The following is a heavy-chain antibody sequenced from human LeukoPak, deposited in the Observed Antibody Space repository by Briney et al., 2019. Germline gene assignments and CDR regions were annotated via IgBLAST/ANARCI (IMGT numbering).Heavy chain of an antibody. J-gene: IGHJ3*01. V-gene: IGHV3-23*01. CDR1: GFTFSTSA. Sequence: GGSLRLSCAASGFTFSTSAMNWVRQAPGKALEWVSGISSSGTSTYYADSVKGRFTMSRDNTKNMLYLQMNSLTAEDTAVYYCAKPLPRAIVRPTDVGAFDVWGLGTMVAVSS. CDR2: ISSSGTST. CDR3: AKPLPRAIVRPTDVGAFDV. D-gene: IGHD1-26*01.